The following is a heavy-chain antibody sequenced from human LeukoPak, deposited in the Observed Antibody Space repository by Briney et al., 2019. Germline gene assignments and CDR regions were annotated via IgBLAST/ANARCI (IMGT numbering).Heavy chain of an antibody. J-gene: IGHJ4*02. CDR3: ARLVVSSWYHEVLLGRDY. D-gene: IGHD6-13*01. CDR1: GGSISSRPYY. CDR2: SDYSGST. Sequence: SETLSLTCTVSGGSISSRPYYWGWIRQPPGKGLEWLGSSDYSGSTYYKPSLKSRVTISVDTSKNQFSLKLSSVTAAETAVYYCARLVVSSWYHEVLLGRDYWGQGTLVTVSS. V-gene: IGHV4-39*01.